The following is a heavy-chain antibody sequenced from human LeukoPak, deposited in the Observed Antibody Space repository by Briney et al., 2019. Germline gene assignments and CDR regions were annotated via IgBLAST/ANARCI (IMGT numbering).Heavy chain of an antibody. D-gene: IGHD6-13*01. J-gene: IGHJ5*02. CDR3: VRFALTSSLDH. CDR2: IYPGYSDA. V-gene: IGHV5-51*01. CDR1: EYIFSTHW. Sequence: GESLKISCKASEYIFSTHWIGWVRQMPGKGLEWMGLIYPGYSDAKYSPSFQGQVTLSVDASISTAYLQLSGLRASGTAIYYCVRFALTSSLDHWGQGTLVTVSS.